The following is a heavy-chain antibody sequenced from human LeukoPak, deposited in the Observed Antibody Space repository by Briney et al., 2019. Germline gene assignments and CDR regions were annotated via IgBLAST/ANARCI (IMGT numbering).Heavy chain of an antibody. CDR2: IYYSGST. CDR3: ARGRYTGNYNDY. Sequence: SETLSLTCTVSGGSINSDNYYWSWIRQPPGKGLEWIGYIYYSGSTYYNPSLKSRVIISVDTSKNQFSLRLSSVTAADTAVYYCARGRYTGNYNDYWGQGTLVTVSP. D-gene: IGHD1-26*01. J-gene: IGHJ4*02. CDR1: GGSINSDNYY. V-gene: IGHV4-30-4*08.